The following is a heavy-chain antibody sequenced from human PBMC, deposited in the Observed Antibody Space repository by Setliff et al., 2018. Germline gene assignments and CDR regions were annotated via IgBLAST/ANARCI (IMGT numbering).Heavy chain of an antibody. CDR1: GGSISSHY. Sequence: PSETLSLTCTVSGGSISSHYWSWIRQPPGKGLEWIGNIYYSGSTNYNHSLKSRVTISGDTSKNQFSLNLSSVTAADKAVYYCARDLAAAAGTAVGGGLDYWGQGTLVTVSS. V-gene: IGHV4-59*11. CDR3: ARDLAAAAGTAVGGGLDY. D-gene: IGHD6-13*01. CDR2: IYYSGST. J-gene: IGHJ4*02.